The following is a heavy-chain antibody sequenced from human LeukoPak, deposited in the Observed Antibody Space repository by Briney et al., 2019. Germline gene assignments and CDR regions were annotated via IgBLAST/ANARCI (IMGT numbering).Heavy chain of an antibody. D-gene: IGHD3-10*01. CDR1: GFTFSSYA. Sequence: GRSLRLSCAASGFTFSSYAMHWVRQAPGKGLEWVAVISCDGSNKYYADSVKGRFTISRDNSKNTLYLQMNSLRAEDTAVYYCAGEYYGSGSYTRSLDYWGQGTLVTVSS. J-gene: IGHJ4*02. CDR2: ISCDGSNK. V-gene: IGHV3-30*04. CDR3: AGEYYGSGSYTRSLDY.